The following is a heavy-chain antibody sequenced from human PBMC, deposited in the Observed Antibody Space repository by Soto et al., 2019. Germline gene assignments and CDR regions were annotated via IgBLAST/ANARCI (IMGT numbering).Heavy chain of an antibody. CDR3: ARTDCSSTSCYNYYYYYGMDV. Sequence: ASVKVSCKTSGHSFTKYGLHWVRQAPGQRLEWMGWINPGNGDTKYSQKFQGRVTITRDTSATTAYMELSSLRSEDSAVFYCARTDCSSTSCYNYYYYYGMDVWGQGTTVTVSS. J-gene: IGHJ6*02. V-gene: IGHV1-3*01. CDR1: GHSFTKYG. D-gene: IGHD2-2*01. CDR2: INPGNGDT.